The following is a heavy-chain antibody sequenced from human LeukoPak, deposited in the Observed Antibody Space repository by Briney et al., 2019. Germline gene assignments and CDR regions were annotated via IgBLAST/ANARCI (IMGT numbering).Heavy chain of an antibody. CDR3: PTEGGSRGFHY. J-gene: IGHJ4*02. CDR1: GYTFTDFY. V-gene: IGHV1-2*02. Sequence: ASVKVSCKASGYTFTDFYMHWVRQAPGQGLEWMGWINPHSDGTNFAQKFQGRVTMTRDTSISTAYMELSRLRSDDTAVYYCPTEGGSRGFHYWGQGSLVTVSP. CDR2: INPHSDGT. D-gene: IGHD3-16*01.